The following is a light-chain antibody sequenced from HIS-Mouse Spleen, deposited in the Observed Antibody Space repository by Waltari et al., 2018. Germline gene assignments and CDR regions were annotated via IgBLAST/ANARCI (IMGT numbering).Light chain of an antibody. CDR1: ALPKKY. V-gene: IGLV3-10*01. CDR3: YSTDSSGNHRV. CDR2: EDS. Sequence: SYELTQPPSVSVSPGQTARITCSGDALPKKYAYWYQQKSGQAPVLVIYEDSKRPPGIPERFSGSSSGTMATLTISGAQLEDEADYYCYSTDSSGNHRVFGGGTKLTVL. J-gene: IGLJ2*01.